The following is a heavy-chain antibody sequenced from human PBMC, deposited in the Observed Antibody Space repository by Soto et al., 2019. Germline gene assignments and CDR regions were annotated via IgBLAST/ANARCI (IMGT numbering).Heavy chain of an antibody. CDR1: GFTFSNYG. CDR2: IWYDGSNK. Sequence: GGSLRLSCAASGFTFSNYGMHWVRQAPGKGLEWVAVIWYDGSNKYYADSVKGRFTISRDNSKNTLYPQINSLRAEDTAVYYCATTFTYDSGSFNFDFWGQGTLVTVSS. CDR3: ATTFTYDSGSFNFDF. J-gene: IGHJ4*02. V-gene: IGHV3-33*01. D-gene: IGHD3-10*01.